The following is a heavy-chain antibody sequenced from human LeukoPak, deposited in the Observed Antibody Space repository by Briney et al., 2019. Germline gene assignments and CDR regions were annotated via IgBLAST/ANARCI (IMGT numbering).Heavy chain of an antibody. CDR2: IRYDGNSN. Sequence: PGRSLRLSCAAPGFTFRSYGMHWVRQAPGKGLEWVALIRYDGNSNYYADSVKGRFTISRDNSRSTLYLQMNSLRAEDTAVYYCAKEEVISGNHGVYFDYWGQGTLVTVSS. J-gene: IGHJ4*02. D-gene: IGHD3-22*01. CDR1: GFTFRSYG. V-gene: IGHV3-30*02. CDR3: AKEEVISGNHGVYFDY.